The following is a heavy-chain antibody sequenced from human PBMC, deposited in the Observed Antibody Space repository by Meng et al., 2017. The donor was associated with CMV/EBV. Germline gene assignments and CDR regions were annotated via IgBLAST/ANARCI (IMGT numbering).Heavy chain of an antibody. CDR3: ARERDIVPTIRLPSDY. CDR1: GFSFSDYY. V-gene: IGHV3-11*01. J-gene: IGHJ4*02. Sequence: GGSLRLSCADSGFSFSDYYMSWIRQTPGKGLEWVSYISSSGSSIYYADSVKGRFTISRDNAKNSLYLQMNSLRAEDTAVYYCARERDIVPTIRLPSDYWGQGTLVTVSS. D-gene: IGHD5-12*01. CDR2: ISSSGSSI.